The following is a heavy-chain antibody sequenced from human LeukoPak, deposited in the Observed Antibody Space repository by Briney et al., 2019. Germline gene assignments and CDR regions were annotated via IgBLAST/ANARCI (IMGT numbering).Heavy chain of an antibody. CDR1: GFSFSSYW. V-gene: IGHV3-74*01. D-gene: IGHD3-10*01. J-gene: IGHJ5*01. CDR3: AREGYYGSAALYS. Sequence: GGSLRLSCAASGFSFSSYWMHWVRQAPGKGLVCVSRIKTDGSSTSYADSVKGRFTISRDNAKNTLYLQMNSLRAEDTAVYYCAREGYYGSAALYSWGHGTLVTVSS. CDR2: IKTDGSST.